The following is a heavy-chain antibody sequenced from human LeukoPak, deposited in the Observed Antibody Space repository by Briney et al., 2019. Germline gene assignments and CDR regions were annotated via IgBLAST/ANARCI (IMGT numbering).Heavy chain of an antibody. D-gene: IGHD3-22*01. CDR3: ARPVRYYDSSGYYYYFDY. J-gene: IGHJ4*02. Sequence: PSETLSLTCAVSGGSISSGGYSWSWIRQPPGKGLEWIGYIYYSGSTYYNPSLKSRVTISVDTSKNQFSLKLSSVTAADTAVYYCARPVRYYDSSGYYYYFDYWGQGTLVTVSS. CDR1: GGSISSGGYS. V-gene: IGHV4-30-2*03. CDR2: IYYSGST.